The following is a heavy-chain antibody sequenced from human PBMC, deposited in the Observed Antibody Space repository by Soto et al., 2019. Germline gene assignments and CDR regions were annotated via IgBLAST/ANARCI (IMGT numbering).Heavy chain of an antibody. CDR1: GFTFSSYA. D-gene: IGHD1-26*01. CDR3: AKGNGGSKGSFYYYGVDV. CDR2: VSSDGTDE. V-gene: IGHV3-30*18. J-gene: IGHJ6*02. Sequence: QVQLVESGEGVVQPGRFLRLSCAASGFTFSSYAMHWVRQAPGKGLEWVAVVSSDGTDEYSADSVKGRFTISRDNSKNRLYLQMDSLGDEDTAVYYCAKGNGGSKGSFYYYGVDVWGQGTTVTVSS.